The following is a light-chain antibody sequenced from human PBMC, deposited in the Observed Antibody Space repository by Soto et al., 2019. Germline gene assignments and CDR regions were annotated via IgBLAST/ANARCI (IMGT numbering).Light chain of an antibody. CDR3: SSYTTSSSYV. Sequence: LTHPASVSWSPGKSITISCTGTSSDVGGYIYVSWYQQHPGKAPKLMIYDVTSRPSGVSYRFSGSKSGNTASLTISGLQAEDEADYYCSSYTTSSSYVFGTGTKVTVL. CDR1: SSDVGGYIY. CDR2: DVT. J-gene: IGLJ1*01. V-gene: IGLV2-14*01.